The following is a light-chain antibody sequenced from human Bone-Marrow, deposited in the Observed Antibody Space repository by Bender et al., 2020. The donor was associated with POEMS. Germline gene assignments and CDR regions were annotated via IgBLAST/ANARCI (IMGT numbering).Light chain of an antibody. CDR2: DNN. CDR1: SSNIGNNY. J-gene: IGLJ2*01. CDR3: GTWDTTLRGVV. V-gene: IGLV1-51*01. Sequence: QSMLPQPPSVSAAPGQKLTISCSGSSSNIGNNYVFWYQQVPGTAPKLLIYDNNERPSGIPDRFSASKSGTSATLGITGLQTADEADYYCGTWDTTLRGVVFGGGTKLTVL.